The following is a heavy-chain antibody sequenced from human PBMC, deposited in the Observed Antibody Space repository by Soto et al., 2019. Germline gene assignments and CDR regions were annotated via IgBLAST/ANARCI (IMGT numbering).Heavy chain of an antibody. CDR3: ARDGVGATAFFGFLDY. D-gene: IGHD1-26*01. CDR2: ISSSGTTI. V-gene: IGHV3-48*01. Sequence: LSLSCAASGFTLSGYAMNWVRQAPGKGLEWVSFISSSGTTISYADSVMGRFTISRDNSKNTLYLQMNSLRAEDTAVYYCARDGVGATAFFGFLDYWGQGTLVTVSS. J-gene: IGHJ4*02. CDR1: GFTLSGYA.